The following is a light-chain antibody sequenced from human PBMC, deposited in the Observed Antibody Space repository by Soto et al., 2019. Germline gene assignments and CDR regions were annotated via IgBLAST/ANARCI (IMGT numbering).Light chain of an antibody. V-gene: IGLV2-8*01. CDR3: SSFAGNNKLV. J-gene: IGLJ2*01. Sequence: QSALTQPPSASGSPGQSVTISCTGTSSDVGGYNYVSWYQQHPGKAPKLMISEVSKRPSGVPDRVSGSKSVNTASLTVSGLQAEDEADYYCSSFAGNNKLVFGGGTKLTVL. CDR2: EVS. CDR1: SSDVGGYNY.